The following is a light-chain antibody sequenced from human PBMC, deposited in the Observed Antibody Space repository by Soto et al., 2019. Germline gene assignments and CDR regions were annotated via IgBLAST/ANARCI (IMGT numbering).Light chain of an antibody. Sequence: DIQMTLSPSTLSVSVVDRVTITFLASQTISSWLAWYQQKPGKAPKLLIYNASTLKSGVPSRFSGRGSGTDFTLTITNLHPEDFATYFCQQGYDTPITFGQGTRLEIK. J-gene: IGKJ5*01. CDR1: QTISSW. CDR3: QQGYDTPIT. V-gene: IGKV1-5*03. CDR2: NAS.